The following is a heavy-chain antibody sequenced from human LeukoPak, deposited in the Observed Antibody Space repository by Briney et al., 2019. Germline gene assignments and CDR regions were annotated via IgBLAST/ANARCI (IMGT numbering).Heavy chain of an antibody. Sequence: GGSLRLSCAASGFTFDDYAMHWVRQAPGKGLEWVSYISSSGSTIYYADSVKGRFTISRDNAKNSLYLQMNSLRAEDTAVYYCARAYDSGYDSSFDYWGQGTLVTVSS. CDR1: GFTFDDYA. CDR3: ARAYDSGYDSSFDY. J-gene: IGHJ4*02. V-gene: IGHV3-11*04. CDR2: ISSSGSTI. D-gene: IGHD5-12*01.